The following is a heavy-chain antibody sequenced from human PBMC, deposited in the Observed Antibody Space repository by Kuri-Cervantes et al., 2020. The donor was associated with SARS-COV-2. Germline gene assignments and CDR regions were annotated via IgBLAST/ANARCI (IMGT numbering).Heavy chain of an antibody. J-gene: IGHJ4*02. CDR3: AKDRVGVQDF. CDR2: ISYDGSNK. D-gene: IGHD2-21*01. Sequence: GGSLRPSCAASGFTFSSYSMNWVRQAPGKGLEWVAVISYDGSNKYYADSVKGRFTISRDNSKNTLYLQMKSLRSEDTAMYYCAKDRVGVQDFWGQGTLVTVSS. CDR1: GFTFSSYS. V-gene: IGHV3-30*18.